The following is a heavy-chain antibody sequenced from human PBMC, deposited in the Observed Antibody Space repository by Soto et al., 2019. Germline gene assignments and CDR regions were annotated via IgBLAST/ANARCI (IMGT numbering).Heavy chain of an antibody. CDR3: ARNRAERAFDR. CDR2: IHHSGSA. Sequence: SETLSLTCAVSSGSISSSNWWTWVRQPPGKGLEWIGEIHHSGSANYNPSLKSRVTMSVDKSKNQFSLRVSSVTAADTAVYYCARNRAERAFDRWGQGTRVTVSS. J-gene: IGHJ3*02. CDR1: SGSISSSNW. D-gene: IGHD3-16*02. V-gene: IGHV4-4*02.